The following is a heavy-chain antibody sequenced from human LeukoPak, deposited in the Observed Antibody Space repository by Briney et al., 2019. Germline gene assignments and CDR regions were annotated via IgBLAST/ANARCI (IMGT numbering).Heavy chain of an antibody. D-gene: IGHD6-19*01. CDR2: ISAYNGNT. V-gene: IGHV1-18*01. CDR3: ARDDSSGHDY. CDR1: GGTFSSYA. J-gene: IGHJ4*02. Sequence: PWASVKVSCKASGGTFSSYAISWVRQAPGQGLEWMGWISAYNGNTNYAQKLQGRVTMTTDTSTSTAYMELRSLRSDDTAVYYCARDDSSGHDYWGQGTLVTVSS.